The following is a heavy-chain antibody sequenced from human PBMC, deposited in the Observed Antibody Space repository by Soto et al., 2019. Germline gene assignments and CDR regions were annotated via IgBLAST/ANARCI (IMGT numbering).Heavy chain of an antibody. V-gene: IGHV1-69*02. CDR2: IIPILGIA. CDR1: GGTFSSYT. J-gene: IGHJ4*02. CDR3: ARATGMVEGDY. D-gene: IGHD2-15*01. Sequence: ASVKVSCKASGGTFSSYTISWVRQAPGQGLEWMGRIIPILGIANYAQKFQGRVTITADKSTSTAYMELSSLRSEDTAVYYCARATGMVEGDYWGQGTLVTVSS.